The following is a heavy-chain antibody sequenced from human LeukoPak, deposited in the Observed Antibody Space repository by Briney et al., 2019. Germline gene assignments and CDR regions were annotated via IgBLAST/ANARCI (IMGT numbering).Heavy chain of an antibody. J-gene: IGHJ4*02. CDR2: IYYSGST. CDR1: GGSITSSFYS. V-gene: IGHV4-39*01. D-gene: IGHD6-19*01. CDR3: ATSTFQSSGWPPPDY. Sequence: SETLSLTCTVSGGSITSSFYSWGWIRQPPGKELEWIGTIYYSGSTYYTPSLQSRVTISVDTSKNQFSLKLRSVTAADTAVYYCATSTFQSSGWPPPDYWGQGTLVTVSS.